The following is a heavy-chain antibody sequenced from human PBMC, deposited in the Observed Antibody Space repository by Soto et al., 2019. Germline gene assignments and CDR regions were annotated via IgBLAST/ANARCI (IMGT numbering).Heavy chain of an antibody. D-gene: IGHD3-10*01. CDR3: VGGQYYLDY. J-gene: IGHJ4*02. V-gene: IGHV3-30*03. CDR1: GFPFTTYG. CDR2: ISYDGSNK. Sequence: QVQLVESGGGVVQPGRSLRLSCAASGFPFTTYGMHWVREGPGKGLEWVAVISYDGSNKYYADSVKGRFTISRDNSKNTLYLQMNSLSTEDTALYYCVGGQYYLDYRGQGTLVTVSS.